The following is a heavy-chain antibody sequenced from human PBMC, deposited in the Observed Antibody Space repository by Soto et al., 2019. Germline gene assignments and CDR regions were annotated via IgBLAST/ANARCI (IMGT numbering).Heavy chain of an antibody. CDR2: IYYSGST. J-gene: IGHJ4*02. Sequence: SETLSLTCTVSGVSISSYYWSWIRQPPGKGLEWIGYIYYSGSTNYNPSLKSRVTISVDTSKNQFSLKLSSVTAADTAVYYCARARGGYIYYWGQGTLITVSS. D-gene: IGHD2-15*01. CDR3: ARARGGYIYY. CDR1: GVSISSYY. V-gene: IGHV4-59*01.